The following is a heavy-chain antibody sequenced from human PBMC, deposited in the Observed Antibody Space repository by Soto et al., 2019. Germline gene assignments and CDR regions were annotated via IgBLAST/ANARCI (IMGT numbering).Heavy chain of an antibody. CDR3: AKVLGYYDILTGYSNFDY. Sequence: HPGGSLRLSCAASGFTFSSYAMSWVRQAPGKGLEWVSAISGSGGNTYYADSVKGRFTISRDNSKNTLYLQMSSLRAEDTAVYYCAKVLGYYDILTGYSNFDYWGQGTLVTVSS. CDR1: GFTFSSYA. V-gene: IGHV3-23*01. CDR2: ISGSGGNT. D-gene: IGHD3-9*01. J-gene: IGHJ4*02.